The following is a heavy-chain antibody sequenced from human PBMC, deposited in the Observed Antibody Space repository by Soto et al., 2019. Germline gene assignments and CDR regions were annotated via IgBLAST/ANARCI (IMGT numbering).Heavy chain of an antibody. V-gene: IGHV3-15*07. CDR3: TTVTACSGGSCYQYYYYYGMDV. J-gene: IGHJ6*02. CDR1: GFTFSNAW. Sequence: GESLKISCAASGFTFSNAWMNWVRQAPGKGLEWVGRIKSKTDGGTTDYAAPVKGRFTISRDDSKNTLYLQMNSLKTEDTAVYYCTTVTACSGGSCYQYYYYYGMDVWGQGTTVTVSS. D-gene: IGHD2-15*01. CDR2: IKSKTDGGTT.